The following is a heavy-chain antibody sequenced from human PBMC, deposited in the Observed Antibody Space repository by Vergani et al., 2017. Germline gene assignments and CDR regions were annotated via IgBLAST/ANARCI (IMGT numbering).Heavy chain of an antibody. CDR3: TRDLRLLYNRFDP. CDR2: TWYDGNNK. Sequence: QVQLVESGGGVVQPGRSLRLSCAASGFTFNQYGMHWVRQAPGKGLEWVAVTWYDGNNKQYAHSVKGRFTISRDNSKSTMYLQMNSLRYDDTGVYYCTRDLRLLYNRFDPGGQGTLVTVSS. J-gene: IGHJ5*02. D-gene: IGHD1-14*01. V-gene: IGHV3-33*01. CDR1: GFTFNQYG.